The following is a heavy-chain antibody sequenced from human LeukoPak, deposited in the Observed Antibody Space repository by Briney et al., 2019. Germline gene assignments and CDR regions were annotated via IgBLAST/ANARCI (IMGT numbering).Heavy chain of an antibody. CDR2: ISSSSTYI. CDR1: GFTFSSYS. D-gene: IGHD3-22*01. Sequence: GGSLRLSCAASGFTFSSYSMNWVRQAPGKGLEWVSSISSSSTYIYYADSVNGRFTISRDNAKNSLYLQMNSLRAEDTAMYYCARDPTPQTYYYDSSGYSDWGQGNLVTVSS. J-gene: IGHJ4*02. V-gene: IGHV3-21*01. CDR3: ARDPTPQTYYYDSSGYSD.